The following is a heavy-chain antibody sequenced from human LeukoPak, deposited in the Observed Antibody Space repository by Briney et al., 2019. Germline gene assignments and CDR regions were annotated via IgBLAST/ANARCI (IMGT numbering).Heavy chain of an antibody. Sequence: SQTLSLTCSVSGGSISSGSNHWSWIRQPPGQGLGWIGYIYYSGSTNYNPSLKSRLTISLDTSKNQFSLKLSSVTAADTAVYYCARVGGGTAVAGTGFDYWGQGTLVTVSS. V-gene: IGHV4-61*01. CDR2: IYYSGST. CDR3: ARVGGGTAVAGTGFDY. D-gene: IGHD6-19*01. CDR1: GGSISSGSNH. J-gene: IGHJ4*02.